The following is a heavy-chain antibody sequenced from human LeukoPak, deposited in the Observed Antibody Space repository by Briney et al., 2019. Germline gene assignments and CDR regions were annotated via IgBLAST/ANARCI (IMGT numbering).Heavy chain of an antibody. D-gene: IGHD3-16*01. CDR2: IYYSGST. J-gene: IGHJ6*02. V-gene: IGHV4-59*01. Sequence: SETLFLTCTVSGDSISSYYWSWIRQPPGKGLEWIGYIYYSGSTNYNPSLKSRVTISVDTSKNQFSLKLSSVTAADTAVYYCARAGGNYGGFYYYYGMDVWGQGTTVTVSS. CDR1: GDSISSYY. CDR3: ARAGGNYGGFYYYYGMDV.